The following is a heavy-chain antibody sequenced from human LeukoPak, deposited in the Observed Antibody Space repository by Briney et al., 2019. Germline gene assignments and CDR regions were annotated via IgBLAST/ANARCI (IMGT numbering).Heavy chain of an antibody. J-gene: IGHJ5*02. CDR3: ARDRVSSGYGFDP. Sequence: SETLSLTCTVSGGSISSGSYYWSWIRQPAGKGLEWIGRIYTSGSTNYNPSLKSRVTISVDTSKNQFSLKLGSVTAADTAVYYCARDRVSSGYGFDPWGQGTLVTVSS. D-gene: IGHD3-22*01. CDR1: GGSISSGSYY. CDR2: IYTSGST. V-gene: IGHV4-61*02.